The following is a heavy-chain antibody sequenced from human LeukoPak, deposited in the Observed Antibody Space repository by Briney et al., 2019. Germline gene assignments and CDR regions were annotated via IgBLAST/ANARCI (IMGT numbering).Heavy chain of an antibody. D-gene: IGHD6-19*01. CDR2: INWNGGST. CDR3: ARVGGSGWYQYFDY. CDR1: GFTFDDYG. J-gene: IGHJ4*02. V-gene: IGHV3-20*04. Sequence: GGSLRLSCAASGFTFDDYGTSWVRQAPGKGLEWVSGINWNGGSTGYADSVKGRFTISRDNAKNSLYLQMNSLRAEDTALYYCARVGGSGWYQYFDYWGQGTLVTVSS.